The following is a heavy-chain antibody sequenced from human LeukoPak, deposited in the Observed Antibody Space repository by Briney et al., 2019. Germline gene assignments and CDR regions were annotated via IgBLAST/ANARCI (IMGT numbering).Heavy chain of an antibody. D-gene: IGHD6-13*01. V-gene: IGHV4-38-2*02. Sequence: SETLSLTCAVSGYSISSGYYWGWIRQPPGKGLEWIGSIYHSGSTNYNPSLKSRVTISVDTSKNQFSLKLSSVTAADTAVYYCAREGIAAAVGSFDYWGQGTLVTVSS. J-gene: IGHJ4*02. CDR3: AREGIAAAVGSFDY. CDR1: GYSISSGYY. CDR2: IYHSGST.